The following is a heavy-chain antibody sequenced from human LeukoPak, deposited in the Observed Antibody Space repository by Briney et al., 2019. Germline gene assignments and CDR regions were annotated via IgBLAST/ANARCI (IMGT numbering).Heavy chain of an antibody. D-gene: IGHD2-15*01. CDR2: IIPILGIA. J-gene: IGHJ4*02. CDR1: GGTFSSYA. V-gene: IGHV1-69*04. Sequence: SVKVSCKASGGTFSSYAISWVRQAPGQGLEWMGRIIPILGIANYAQKFQGRVTITADKSTSTAYMELSSLRSEDTAVYYCARDEGGYCSGGSCKDFDYWGQGTLVTVSS. CDR3: ARDEGGYCSGGSCKDFDY.